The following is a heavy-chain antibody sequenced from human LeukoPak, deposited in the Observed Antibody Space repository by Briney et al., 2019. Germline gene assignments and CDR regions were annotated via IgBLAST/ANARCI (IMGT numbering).Heavy chain of an antibody. V-gene: IGHV4-59*08. J-gene: IGHJ5*02. CDR1: GGSISSYY. CDR3: ARRLLSSSSPFGP. CDR2: IYYSGST. D-gene: IGHD6-6*01. Sequence: SETLSLTCTVSGGSISSYYWSWIRQPPGKGLEWIGYIYYSGSTNYNPSLKSRVTISVDTSKNQFSLKLSSVTAADTAVYYCARRLLSSSSPFGPWGQGTLVTVSS.